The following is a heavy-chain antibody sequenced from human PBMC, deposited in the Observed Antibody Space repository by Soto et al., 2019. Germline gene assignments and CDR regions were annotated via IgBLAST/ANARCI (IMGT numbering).Heavy chain of an antibody. CDR2: IYTDGST. V-gene: IGHV3-53*01. CDR1: GFIVSRNY. J-gene: IGHJ6*02. CDR3: AKDIGILTGPGAYYYGMDV. Sequence: PGGSLRLSCAASGFIVSRNYMSWVRQAPGKGLEWVSIIYTDGSTHYADSVKGRFTISRDNSKNTLFLQMNSLRAEDTAVYYCAKDIGILTGPGAYYYGMDVWGQGTTVTVSS. D-gene: IGHD3-9*01.